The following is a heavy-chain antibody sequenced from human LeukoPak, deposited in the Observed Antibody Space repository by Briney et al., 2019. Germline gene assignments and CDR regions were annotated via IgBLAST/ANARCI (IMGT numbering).Heavy chain of an antibody. CDR1: GGSIRSSTYY. Sequence: SETLSLTCTVSGGSIRSSTYYWGWIRQPPGKGLEWIGSISYSGSTYYNPSLKSRITISVDTSKNQFSLRLSSVTAADTAVYYCARGSSGWSPYDYWGQGTLVTVSS. CDR2: ISYSGST. CDR3: ARGSSGWSPYDY. V-gene: IGHV4-39*07. J-gene: IGHJ4*02. D-gene: IGHD6-19*01.